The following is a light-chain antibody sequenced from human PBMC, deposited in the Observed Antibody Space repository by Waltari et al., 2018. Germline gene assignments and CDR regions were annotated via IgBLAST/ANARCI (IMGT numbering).Light chain of an antibody. J-gene: IGLJ1*01. CDR3: SSYAGSNNYI. CDR1: SSDIGGYNY. V-gene: IGLV2-8*01. Sequence: QPALTQPPSVSGSPGQSVPISCPGPSSDIGGYNYVSWYQQHPGKAPKLMIYDVTKRPSGVSDRFSGSKSGNTASLTISGLQAEDEADYYCSSYAGSNNYIFGAGTRLTVL. CDR2: DVT.